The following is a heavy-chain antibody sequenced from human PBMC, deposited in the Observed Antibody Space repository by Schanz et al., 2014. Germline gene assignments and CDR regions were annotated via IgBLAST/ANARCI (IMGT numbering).Heavy chain of an antibody. D-gene: IGHD3-3*01. J-gene: IGHJ4*02. CDR3: VRDSFFAFDY. V-gene: IGHV3-48*01. CDR2: VSRSTPDI. CDR1: GFTFDKYA. Sequence: EVQLVESGGGLVQPGKSLRLSCAASGFTFDKYAMHWVRQAPGKGLEWVSYVSRSTPDIYYADSVKGRFTMSRDNAKNSVFLQMNSLRAEDTAVYYCVRDSFFAFDYWGQGTLGTVSS.